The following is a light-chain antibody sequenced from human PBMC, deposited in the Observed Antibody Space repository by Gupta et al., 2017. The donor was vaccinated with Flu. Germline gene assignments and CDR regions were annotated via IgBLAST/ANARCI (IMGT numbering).Light chain of an antibody. J-gene: IGLJ3*02. V-gene: IGLV3-21*02. CDR3: QVCEKRTDTCWV. Sequence: SYVLIQSPSVSVAPRQTDRITCGGNNIGSKSVHCYQQKSGQAPGLVVYDDSDRPSGIPARFSGSNSGNTATLSINRVEAGDEADYYCQVCEKRTDTCWVFGGGTKLTVL. CDR1: NIGSKS. CDR2: DDS.